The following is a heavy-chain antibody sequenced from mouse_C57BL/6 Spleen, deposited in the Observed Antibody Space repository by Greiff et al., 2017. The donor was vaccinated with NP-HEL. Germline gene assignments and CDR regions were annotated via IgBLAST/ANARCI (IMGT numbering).Heavy chain of an antibody. V-gene: IGHV1-78*01. CDR3: AREGGNYWYFDV. D-gene: IGHD1-1*01. CDR2: IYPRDGST. CDR1: GYTFTDHT. Sequence: VKLQESDAELVKPGASVKISCKVSGYTFTDHTIHWMKQRPEQGLEWIGYIYPRDGSTKYNEKFKGKATLPADKSSSTAYMQLNSLTSEDSAVYFCAREGGNYWYFDVWGTGTTVTVSS. J-gene: IGHJ1*03.